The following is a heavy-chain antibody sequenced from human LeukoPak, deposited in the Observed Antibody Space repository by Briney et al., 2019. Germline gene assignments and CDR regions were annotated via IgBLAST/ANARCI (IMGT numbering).Heavy chain of an antibody. CDR3: ARRQDILTGYNFDY. CDR1: GYSFTSYW. V-gene: IGHV5-51*01. Sequence: GESLKISCKGSGYSFTSYWIGWARQMPGKGLEWMGVIYPSDSDTRYSTSFQGQVTISADKSISTAYLQWSSLKASDTAMYYCARRQDILTGYNFDYWGQGTLVTVSS. CDR2: IYPSDSDT. J-gene: IGHJ4*02. D-gene: IGHD3-9*01.